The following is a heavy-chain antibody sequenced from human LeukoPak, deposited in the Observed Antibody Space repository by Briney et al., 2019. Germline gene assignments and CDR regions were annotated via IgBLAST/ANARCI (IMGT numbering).Heavy chain of an antibody. J-gene: IGHJ5*02. CDR2: ISYDGSNK. CDR1: GFTFSSYG. Sequence: GTSLRLSCAASGFTFSSYGMHWVRQAPGKGLEWVAVISYDGSNKYYADSVKGRFTISRDNSKNTLYLQMNSLRAEDTAVYYCAKDSSRRIVGAQNWFDPWGQGTLVTVSS. D-gene: IGHD1-26*01. V-gene: IGHV3-30*18. CDR3: AKDSSRRIVGAQNWFDP.